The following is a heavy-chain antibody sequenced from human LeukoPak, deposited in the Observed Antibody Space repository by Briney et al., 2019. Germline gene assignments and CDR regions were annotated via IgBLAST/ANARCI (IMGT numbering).Heavy chain of an antibody. Sequence: GGSLRLSCAASGFTFSSYWMSWVRQAPGKGVEWVANIKQDGSEKYYVDAVKGRFTISRDNAKNSLYLQMNSLRAEDTAVYYCARDDYDFWSGPTVHWGQGTLVTVSS. J-gene: IGHJ4*02. D-gene: IGHD3-3*01. CDR2: IKQDGSEK. V-gene: IGHV3-7*01. CDR1: GFTFSSYW. CDR3: ARDDYDFWSGPTVH.